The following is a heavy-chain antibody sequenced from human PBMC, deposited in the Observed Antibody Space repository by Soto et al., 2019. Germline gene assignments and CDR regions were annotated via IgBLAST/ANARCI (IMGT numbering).Heavy chain of an antibody. D-gene: IGHD6-19*01. V-gene: IGHV4-30-2*01. CDR1: GGSISSGGYS. CDR2: IYHSGST. Sequence: QLQLQESGSGLVKPSQTLSLTCAVSGGSISSGGYSWSWIRQPPGKGLEWIGYIYHSGSTYYNPSLKSRVTISVDRAKNQFSLKLSSVSAADTAVYYCARAGGLGAVAVDYWGQGTLVTVSS. J-gene: IGHJ4*02. CDR3: ARAGGLGAVAVDY.